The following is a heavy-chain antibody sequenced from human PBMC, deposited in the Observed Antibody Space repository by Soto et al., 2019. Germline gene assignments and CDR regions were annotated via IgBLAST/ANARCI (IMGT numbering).Heavy chain of an antibody. CDR1: GYTFTSYP. V-gene: IGHV1-18*04. CDR2: VNSYDGTT. J-gene: IGHJ4*02. CDR3: AREYYGTTTWIDY. D-gene: IGHD1-7*01. Sequence: QVQLVQSAPELQRHGDSVKVSCKTSGYTFTSYPYSWVRQAPGQGLEWMGWVNSYDGTTKVAQQFRDRITLTADKSAATVFVELRRLTSDDTAVYYCAREYYGTTTWIDYWGQGTLVAVSS.